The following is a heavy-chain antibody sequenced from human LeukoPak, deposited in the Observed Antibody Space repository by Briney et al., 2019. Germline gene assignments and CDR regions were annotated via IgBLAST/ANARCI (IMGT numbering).Heavy chain of an antibody. V-gene: IGHV3-21*01. Sequence: GGSLRLSCAASGFTFSSYSMNWVRQAPGKGLEWVSSISSSSSYIYYADSVKGRFAISRDNAKNSLYLQMNSLRADDTAVYYCARDRNYDILTGYYSPLDAFDIWGQGTMVTVSS. J-gene: IGHJ3*02. CDR2: ISSSSSYI. CDR1: GFTFSSYS. D-gene: IGHD3-9*01. CDR3: ARDRNYDILTGYYSPLDAFDI.